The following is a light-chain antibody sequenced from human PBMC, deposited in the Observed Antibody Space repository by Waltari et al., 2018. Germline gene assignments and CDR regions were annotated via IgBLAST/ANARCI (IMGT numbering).Light chain of an antibody. CDR3: GTWDTSLNAAV. Sequence: QSVLTQPPSVSAAPGQKVTISCSGSSFTIESNYVFWYQQLPGTAPKLIIYENNKWPSGIPDRFSGSKSGTSATLGITGLQTGDEADYYCGTWDTSLNAAVFGGGTKLTVL. V-gene: IGLV1-51*02. CDR1: SFTIESNY. CDR2: ENN. J-gene: IGLJ3*02.